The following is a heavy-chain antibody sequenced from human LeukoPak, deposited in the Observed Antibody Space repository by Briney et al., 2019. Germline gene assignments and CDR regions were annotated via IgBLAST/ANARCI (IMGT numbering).Heavy chain of an antibody. Sequence: EASVKVSCKASGYIFSDYYMHWVRQAPGQGLEWLGWINPKSGAADYAHQFRGRVTMTRDTSINTDYMEMKRVTSDDTAVYYCARSGWGIFDDYYDSDGAFDIWGQGTMVTVSS. CDR1: GYIFSDYY. CDR2: INPKSGAA. CDR3: ARSGWGIFDDYYDSDGAFDI. J-gene: IGHJ3*02. D-gene: IGHD3-22*01. V-gene: IGHV1-2*07.